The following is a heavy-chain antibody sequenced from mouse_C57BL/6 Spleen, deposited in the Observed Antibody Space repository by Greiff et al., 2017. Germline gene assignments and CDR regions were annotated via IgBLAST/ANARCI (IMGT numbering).Heavy chain of an antibody. CDR1: GFNIKDYY. Sequence: EVNVVESGAELVKPGASVKLSCTASGFNIKDYYMHWVKQRTEQGLEWIGRIDPEDGETKYAPKFQGKATITADTSSNTAYLQLSSLTSEDTAVYYCARAYDYDVGYFDVWGTGTTVTVSS. J-gene: IGHJ1*03. CDR3: ARAYDYDVGYFDV. D-gene: IGHD2-4*01. V-gene: IGHV14-2*01. CDR2: IDPEDGET.